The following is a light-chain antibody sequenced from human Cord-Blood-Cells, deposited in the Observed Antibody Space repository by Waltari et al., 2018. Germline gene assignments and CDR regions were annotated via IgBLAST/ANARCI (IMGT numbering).Light chain of an antibody. V-gene: IGKV1-39*01. Sequence: IQMPNPPSSLSASVEARVTITCRASQSISSYLNWYQQKPGKAPKLLIYAASSLQSGVPSRFSGSGSGTDFTLTISSLQPEDFATYYCQQSYSTPYSFGQGTKLEIK. CDR2: AAS. CDR1: QSISSY. CDR3: QQSYSTPYS. J-gene: IGKJ2*03.